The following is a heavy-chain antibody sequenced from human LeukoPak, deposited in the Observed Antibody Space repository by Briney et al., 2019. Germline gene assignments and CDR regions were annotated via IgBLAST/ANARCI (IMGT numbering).Heavy chain of an antibody. J-gene: IGHJ4*02. Sequence: GGSLRLSCAASGYTFSSYSMNWVRQAPGKGLEWVSAISGSGGSTYYADSVKGRFTISRDNSKNTLYLQMNSLRAEDTAVYYCAKGLNEERGSGYYTLFANWGQGTLVTVSS. D-gene: IGHD3-22*01. CDR3: AKGLNEERGSGYYTLFAN. CDR2: ISGSGGST. V-gene: IGHV3-23*01. CDR1: GYTFSSYS.